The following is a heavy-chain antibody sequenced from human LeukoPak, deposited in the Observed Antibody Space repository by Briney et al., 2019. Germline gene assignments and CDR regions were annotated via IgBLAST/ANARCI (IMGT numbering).Heavy chain of an antibody. CDR2: IFYSGNT. CDR1: GDSISNHY. Sequence: SETLSLTCTVSGDSISNHYWSWIRQPPGKGLVWIGYIFYSGNTHYNPSLKSRVTMSVDTSKNQFSLRLGSVTPADTAVYCCARDRGEGIVGTFDYWGQGTLVTVST. J-gene: IGHJ4*02. CDR3: ARDRGEGIVGTFDY. D-gene: IGHD1-26*01. V-gene: IGHV4-59*11.